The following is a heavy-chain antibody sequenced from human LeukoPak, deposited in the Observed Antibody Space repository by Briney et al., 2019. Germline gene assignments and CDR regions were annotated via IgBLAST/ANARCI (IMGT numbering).Heavy chain of an antibody. J-gene: IGHJ4*02. V-gene: IGHV4-34*01. D-gene: IGHD3-3*01. Sequence: SETLSLTCAVYGGSFSGYYWGWIRQPPGKGLEWIGEINHSGSTNYNPSLKSRVTISVDTSKNQFSLKLSSVTAADTAVYYCARGAGFLGVVIWGQGTLVTVSS. CDR2: INHSGST. CDR1: GGSFSGYY. CDR3: ARGAGFLGVVI.